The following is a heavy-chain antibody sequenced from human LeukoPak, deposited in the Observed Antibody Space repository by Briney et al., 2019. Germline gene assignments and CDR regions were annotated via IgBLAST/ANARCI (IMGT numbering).Heavy chain of an antibody. J-gene: IGHJ4*02. CDR3: ARDGGLRYFDWPFDY. CDR2: ISSSSSNI. D-gene: IGHD3-9*01. CDR1: GFTFSFYS. V-gene: IGHV3-21*01. Sequence: GGSLRLSCAASGFTFSFYSMNCVRQAPGKGLEWVSSISSSSSNIHYADSVKGRFTISRYNAKNSLYLQMNSLRAEDTAVYYCARDGGLRYFDWPFDYWGQGTLVTVSS.